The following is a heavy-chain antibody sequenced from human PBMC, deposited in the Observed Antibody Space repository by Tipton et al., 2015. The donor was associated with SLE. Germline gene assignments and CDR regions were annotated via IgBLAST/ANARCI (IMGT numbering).Heavy chain of an antibody. D-gene: IGHD3-10*01. CDR2: IYYSGST. CDR3: AGAAPGVQGVNDAFDI. J-gene: IGHJ3*02. Sequence: TLSLTCTVSGGSISSYYWSWIRQPPGKGLEWIGYIYYSGSTNYNPSLKSRVTISVDTSKNQFSLKLSSVTAAGTAVYYCAGAAPGVQGVNDAFDIWGQGTMVTVSS. V-gene: IGHV4-59*12. CDR1: GGSISSYY.